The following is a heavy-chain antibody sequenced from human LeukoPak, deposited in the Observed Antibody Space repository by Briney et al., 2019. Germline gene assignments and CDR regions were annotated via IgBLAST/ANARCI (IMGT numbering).Heavy chain of an antibody. V-gene: IGHV3-23*01. CDR3: AIGPGGLFHY. Sequence: GGSLRLSCTASGFTFSNYAMSWVRQAPGKGLEWVSSISGSGDSTYYADSVKGRFTISRDNSKNTLYLQMNSLRVEDTAVYYCAIGPGGLFHYWGQGTLVTVSS. J-gene: IGHJ4*02. CDR1: GFTFSNYA. CDR2: ISGSGDST. D-gene: IGHD4-23*01.